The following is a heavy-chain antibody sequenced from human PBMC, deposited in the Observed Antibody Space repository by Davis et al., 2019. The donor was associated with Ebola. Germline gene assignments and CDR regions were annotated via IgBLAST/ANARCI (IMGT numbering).Heavy chain of an antibody. V-gene: IGHV2-70*01. J-gene: IGHJ4*02. D-gene: IGHD4-23*01. CDR1: GFSLSTSGMC. CDR3: ARMSTTVGNSYYFDY. CDR2: IDWDDDK. Sequence: SGPTLVKPTQTLTLTCTFSGFSLSTSGMCVSWIRQPPGKALEWLALIDWDDDKYYSTSLKTRLTISKDTSKNQVVLTMTNMDPVDTATYYCARMSTTVGNSYYFDYWGQGTLVTVSS.